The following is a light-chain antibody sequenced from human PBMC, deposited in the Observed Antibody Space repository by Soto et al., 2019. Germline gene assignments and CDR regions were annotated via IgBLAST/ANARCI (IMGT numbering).Light chain of an antibody. Sequence: EIVMTQFPATLSVSPGERVTLSCRASQSVSTKLAWYQQTPGQAPRLLIHGASTWATGVPARFSGSGSGTEFTLTISSLQSEDFAVYYCQQYDNWPWTFGQGTRVEI. CDR1: QSVSTK. CDR3: QQYDNWPWT. V-gene: IGKV3-15*01. CDR2: GAS. J-gene: IGKJ1*01.